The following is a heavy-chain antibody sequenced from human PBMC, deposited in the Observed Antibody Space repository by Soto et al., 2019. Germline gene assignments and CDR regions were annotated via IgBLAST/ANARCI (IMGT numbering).Heavy chain of an antibody. J-gene: IGHJ4*02. Sequence: PGGSLRLSCAASGFTFSDYYMSWIRQAPGKGLEWVSHITSRADTIYYADSVKGRFTISRDNAKSSLYLQMNSLRAEDTAVYYCARGHPLGYDFWSGYHKAFDYWGQGTLVTVS. CDR2: ITSRADTI. V-gene: IGHV3-11*04. CDR3: ARGHPLGYDFWSGYHKAFDY. D-gene: IGHD3-3*01. CDR1: GFTFSDYY.